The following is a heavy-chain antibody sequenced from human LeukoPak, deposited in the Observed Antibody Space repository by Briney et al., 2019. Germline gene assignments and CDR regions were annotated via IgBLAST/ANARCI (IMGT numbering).Heavy chain of an antibody. Sequence: SQTLSLTCTVSGGSISSYYWNWIRQPPGKGLEWIGYIYYSGSTNYNPSLKGRVTISVDTSKNQFSLKLSSVTAADTAVYYCARDYYDSSGYPGFDYWGQGTLVTVSS. V-gene: IGHV4-59*01. CDR1: GGSISSYY. CDR2: IYYSGST. J-gene: IGHJ4*02. D-gene: IGHD3-22*01. CDR3: ARDYYDSSGYPGFDY.